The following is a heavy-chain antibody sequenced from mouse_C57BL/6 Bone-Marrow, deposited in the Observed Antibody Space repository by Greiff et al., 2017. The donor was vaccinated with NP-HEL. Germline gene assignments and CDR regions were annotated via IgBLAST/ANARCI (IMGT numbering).Heavy chain of an antibody. CDR3: TRSESISCRFAY. Sequence: EVQRVESGEGLVKPGGSLKLSCAASGFTFSSYAMSWVRQTPEKRLEWVAYISSGGDYIYYADTVKGRFTISRDNARNTLYLQMSSLKSEDTAMYYCTRSESISCRFAYWGQGTLVTVSA. CDR1: GFTFSSYA. V-gene: IGHV5-9-1*02. CDR2: ISSGGDYI. J-gene: IGHJ3*01.